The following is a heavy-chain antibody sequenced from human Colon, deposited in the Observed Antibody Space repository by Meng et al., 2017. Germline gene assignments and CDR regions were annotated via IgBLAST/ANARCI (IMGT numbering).Heavy chain of an antibody. CDR2: IYYSGST. Sequence: HESRPGLVHPSRPLSLTCTVSGGSISSGDYYWSWIRQPPGKGLEWIGYIYYSGSTYSNASLKSRVTISIDRSKNQFSLKLSSVTAADTAVYYCARDRKHYGERGWFDPWGQGTLVTVSS. J-gene: IGHJ5*02. CDR1: GGSISSGDYY. CDR3: ARDRKHYGERGWFDP. V-gene: IGHV4-30-4*01. D-gene: IGHD4-17*01.